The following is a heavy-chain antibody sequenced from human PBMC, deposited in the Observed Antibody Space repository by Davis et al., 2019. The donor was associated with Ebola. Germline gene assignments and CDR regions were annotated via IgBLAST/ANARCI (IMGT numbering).Heavy chain of an antibody. J-gene: IGHJ5*02. CDR3: ARDRGFNWFDP. CDR1: GFTISDFY. CDR2: IGGSGSYT. V-gene: IGHV3-11*06. Sequence: GESLKISCAASGFTISDFYMSWIRQAPGKGLEWISRIGGSGSYTNYADSVKGRFTMSRDSAKNSLYLQMNSLRAEDTAVYYCARDRGFNWFDPWGQGTLVTVSS.